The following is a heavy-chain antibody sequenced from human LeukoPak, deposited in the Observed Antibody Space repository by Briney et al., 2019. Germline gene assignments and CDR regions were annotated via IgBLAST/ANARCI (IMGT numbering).Heavy chain of an antibody. Sequence: ASVKVSCKASGYTFTSCGISWVRQAPGQGLEWMGWISAYNGNTNYAQKLQGRVTMTTDTSTSTAYMELRSLRSDDTAVYYCARGSSGYIRGDFDYWGQGTLVTVSS. J-gene: IGHJ4*02. CDR2: ISAYNGNT. CDR1: GYTFTSCG. CDR3: ARGSSGYIRGDFDY. D-gene: IGHD3-22*01. V-gene: IGHV1-18*01.